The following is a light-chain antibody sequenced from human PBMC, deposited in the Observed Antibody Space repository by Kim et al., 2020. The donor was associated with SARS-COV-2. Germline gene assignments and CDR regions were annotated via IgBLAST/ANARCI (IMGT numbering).Light chain of an antibody. J-gene: IGLJ1*01. CDR1: SGHSSYI. Sequence: QPVLTQSSSASASLGSSVKLTCTLSSGHSSYIIAWHQQQPGKAPRYLMKLEGSGSYNKGSGVPDRFSDSSSGADRYLTISNLQSEDEADYYRETWDSNTRVFGTGTKVTVL. CDR3: ETWDSNTRV. CDR2: LEGSGSY. V-gene: IGLV4-60*03.